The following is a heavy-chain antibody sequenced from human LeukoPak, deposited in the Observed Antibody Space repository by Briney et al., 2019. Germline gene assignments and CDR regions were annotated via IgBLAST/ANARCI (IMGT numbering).Heavy chain of an antibody. J-gene: IGHJ4*02. V-gene: IGHV4-30-2*01. Sequence: PSQTLSLTCTVSGGSISSGGYYWSWIRQPPGKGLEWIGYIYHSGSTYYNPSLKSRVTISVDRSKNQFSLKLSSVTAADTAVYYCASYCSSTSCYHFDYWGQGTLVTVSS. D-gene: IGHD2-2*01. CDR3: ASYCSSTSCYHFDY. CDR1: GGSISSGGYY. CDR2: IYHSGST.